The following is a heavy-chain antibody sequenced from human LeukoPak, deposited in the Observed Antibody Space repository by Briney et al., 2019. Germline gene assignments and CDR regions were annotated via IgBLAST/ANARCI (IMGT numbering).Heavy chain of an antibody. Sequence: SVKVSCKASGGTFSSYAISWVRQAPGQGLEWMGRIIPIFGTANYAQKFQGRVTIPTDESTSTAYMELSSLRSEDTAVYYCARDQRRRTTIFGVVSFPPYYYYMDVWGKGTTVTVSS. V-gene: IGHV1-69*05. J-gene: IGHJ6*03. CDR3: ARDQRRRTTIFGVVSFPPYYYYMDV. D-gene: IGHD3-3*01. CDR1: GGTFSSYA. CDR2: IIPIFGTA.